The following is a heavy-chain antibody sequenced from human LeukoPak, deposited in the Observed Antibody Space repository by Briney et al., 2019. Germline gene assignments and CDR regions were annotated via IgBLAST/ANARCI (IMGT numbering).Heavy chain of an antibody. CDR2: IYSSGTT. CDR1: GGSISGCF. D-gene: IGHD1-1*01. Sequence: SETLSLTCTVSGGSISGCFWSWIRQPPGKGLDWIGYIYSSGTTYYNPSLKSRVTISVDMSKNQLSLRLTSVTAADTAVYFCARGRVSSSTWYSTYYHYFYMDVWGKGTTVTVSS. CDR3: ARGRVSSSTWYSTYYHYFYMDV. V-gene: IGHV4-59*01. J-gene: IGHJ6*03.